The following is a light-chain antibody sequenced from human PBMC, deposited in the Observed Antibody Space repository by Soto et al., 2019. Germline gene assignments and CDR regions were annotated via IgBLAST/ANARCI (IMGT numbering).Light chain of an antibody. J-gene: IGKJ4*01. CDR2: GAF. CDR1: QSVSYN. CDR3: QQYKNWPPLT. Sequence: EIVMTQSPATLSVSPGERATLSCRASQSVSYNLAWYQQKPGQGPRLLIYGAFTRATGIPARFSGSGSGTEFTLTICSLRSEDFAVYYCQQYKNWPPLTFGGGTKVEIK. V-gene: IGKV3-15*01.